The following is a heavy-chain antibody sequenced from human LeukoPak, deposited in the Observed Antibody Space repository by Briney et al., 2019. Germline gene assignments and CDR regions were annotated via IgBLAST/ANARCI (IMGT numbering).Heavy chain of an antibody. CDR3: ARGYNYGFDY. CDR2: TFYRSKWYN. CDR1: GDSVFSNSVA. V-gene: IGHV6-1*01. Sequence: SQTLSLTCAISGDSVFSNSVAWNWIRQSPWRGLEWLGRTFYRSKWYNDYAVSVKSRITINPDTSKNQFSLQLNSVTPEDTAVYYCARGYNYGFDYWGQGTLVTASS. J-gene: IGHJ4*02. D-gene: IGHD5-18*01.